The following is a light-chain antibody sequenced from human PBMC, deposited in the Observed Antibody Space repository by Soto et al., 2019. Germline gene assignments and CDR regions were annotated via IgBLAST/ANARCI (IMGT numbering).Light chain of an antibody. V-gene: IGLV1-40*01. J-gene: IGLJ2*01. Sequence: QTVVTQPPSVSGAPGQRVTISCTGSSSNIGAGYDVHWYQQLPGTAPKHLIYGNSNRPSGVPDRFSGSKSGTSASLAITGLQAEDEADYYCQSYDSSRSGNVVFGGGTKLTVL. CDR3: QSYDSSRSGNVV. CDR2: GNS. CDR1: SSNIGAGYD.